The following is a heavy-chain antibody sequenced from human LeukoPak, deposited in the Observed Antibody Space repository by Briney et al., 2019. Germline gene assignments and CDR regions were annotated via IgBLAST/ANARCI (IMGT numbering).Heavy chain of an antibody. Sequence: GGSLRLSCAASGFTVSDYFMSWFRKAPGKGLEWVSVVYRSGDTYHSDSVKGRFSLSRDKSKNTLYLQMNGLRAEDTAVYYCTRDPDAWGQGTLVTVSS. J-gene: IGHJ5*02. V-gene: IGHV3-66*01. CDR1: GFTVSDYF. CDR2: VYRSGDT. CDR3: TRDPDA.